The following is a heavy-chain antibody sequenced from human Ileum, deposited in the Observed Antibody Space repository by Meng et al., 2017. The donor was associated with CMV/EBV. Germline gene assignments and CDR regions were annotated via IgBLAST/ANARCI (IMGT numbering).Heavy chain of an antibody. CDR3: ARERGGSYFFDY. Sequence: ASVKVSCKASGYTFTSYFMHWVRQAPGEGLEWVGVVYPTDGGTLYARNFQDRVTMTRDTSTSTVYMDLSSLTSDDTAVYYCARERGGSYFFDYWGQGTLVTVSS. J-gene: IGHJ4*02. CDR1: GYTFTSYF. CDR2: VYPTDGGT. D-gene: IGHD2-15*01. V-gene: IGHV1-46*01.